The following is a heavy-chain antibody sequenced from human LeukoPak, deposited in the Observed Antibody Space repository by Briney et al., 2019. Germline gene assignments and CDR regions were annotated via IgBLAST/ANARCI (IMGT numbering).Heavy chain of an antibody. D-gene: IGHD2-2*01. CDR2: ISSSSSYT. CDR1: GFTFSDYY. CDR3: ARGGYCSSTSCRRSDAFDI. Sequence: NPGGSLRLSCAASGFTFSDYYMSWLRQAPGKGLEWVSYISSSSSYTNYADSVKGRFTISRDNAKNSLYLQMNSLRAEDTAVYYCARGGYCSSTSCRRSDAFDIWGQGTMVTVSS. V-gene: IGHV3-11*05. J-gene: IGHJ3*02.